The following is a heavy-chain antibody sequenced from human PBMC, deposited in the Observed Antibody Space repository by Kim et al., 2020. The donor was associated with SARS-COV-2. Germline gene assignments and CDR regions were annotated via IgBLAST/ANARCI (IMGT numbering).Heavy chain of an antibody. Sequence: VKGRFTISRDNSDNTLYLQMNSLRAEDTALYYCAAVLGYCSSSSCFAFDHWGQGTQVTVSS. D-gene: IGHD2-2*01. V-gene: IGHV3-30*03. CDR3: AAVLGYCSSSSCFAFDH. J-gene: IGHJ4*02.